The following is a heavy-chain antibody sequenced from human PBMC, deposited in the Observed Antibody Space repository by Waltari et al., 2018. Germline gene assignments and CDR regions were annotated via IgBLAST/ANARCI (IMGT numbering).Heavy chain of an antibody. CDR3: ARDYRSGWRYGMDV. CDR1: GYTFTSYG. J-gene: IGHJ6*02. Sequence: QVPLVQSGAEVKKPGASVKVSCKASGYTFTSYGIRWVRQAPGQGLEWMGWISAYNGNTNYAQKLQGRVTMTTDTSTSTAYMERRSRRADETAVYYGARDYRSGWRYGMDVWGQGTTVTVSS. CDR2: ISAYNGNT. V-gene: IGHV1-18*01. D-gene: IGHD6-19*01.